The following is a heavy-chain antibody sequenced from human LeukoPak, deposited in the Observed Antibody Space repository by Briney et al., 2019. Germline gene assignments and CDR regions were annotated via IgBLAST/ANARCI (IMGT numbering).Heavy chain of an antibody. J-gene: IGHJ2*01. V-gene: IGHV5-51*01. Sequence: GESLKISCKGSGYSFTNYWIGWVRQMPGKGLEWMWVIDPRDSDTRYSASFQSQGTFSVDKSIRTAYLQWSTLKASDTAMYFCARHQAAITRRYFDLWGRGTLVTVSS. D-gene: IGHD3-10*01. CDR3: ARHQAAITRRYFDL. CDR1: GYSFTNYW. CDR2: IDPRDSDT.